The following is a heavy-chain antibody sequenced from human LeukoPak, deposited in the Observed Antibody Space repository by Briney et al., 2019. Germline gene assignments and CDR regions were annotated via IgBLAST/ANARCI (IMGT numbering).Heavy chain of an antibody. Sequence: PSETLSLTCTVSGGSISGYYWSWIRQPPGKGLEWIGEINHSGSTNYNPSLKSRVTISVDTSKNQFSLKLSSVTATDTAVYYCARRPGVWRFGAGNNWFDPWGQGTLVTVSS. CDR3: ARRPGVWRFGAGNNWFDP. CDR1: GGSISGYY. CDR2: INHSGST. V-gene: IGHV4-34*01. D-gene: IGHD3-10*01. J-gene: IGHJ5*02.